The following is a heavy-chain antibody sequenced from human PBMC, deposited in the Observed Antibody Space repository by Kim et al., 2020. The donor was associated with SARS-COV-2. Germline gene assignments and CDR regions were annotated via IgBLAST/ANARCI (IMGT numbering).Heavy chain of an antibody. V-gene: IGHV1-58*01. J-gene: IGHJ4*02. Sequence: SVKVSCKASGFTFTSSAVQWVRQARGQRLEWIGWIVVGSGNTNYAQKFQERVTITRDMSTSTAYMELSSLRSEDTAVYYCAADHRYCSGGSCYSDYWGQGTLVTVSS. CDR3: AADHRYCSGGSCYSDY. CDR1: GFTFTSSA. D-gene: IGHD2-15*01. CDR2: IVVGSGNT.